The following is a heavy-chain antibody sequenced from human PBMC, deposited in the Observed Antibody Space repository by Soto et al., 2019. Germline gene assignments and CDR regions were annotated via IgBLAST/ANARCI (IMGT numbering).Heavy chain of an antibody. V-gene: IGHV1-2*02. CDR2: INPNSGGT. J-gene: IGHJ6*02. CDR3: ARDPEMTTVYGMDV. Sequence: WASVKVSCKASGYTFTGYYMHWVRQAPGQGLEWMGWINPNSGGTNYAQKFQGRVTMTRDTSISTAYMELSRLRSDDTAVYYCARDPEMTTVYGMDVWGQGTTVTVSS. CDR1: GYTFTGYY. D-gene: IGHD4-4*01.